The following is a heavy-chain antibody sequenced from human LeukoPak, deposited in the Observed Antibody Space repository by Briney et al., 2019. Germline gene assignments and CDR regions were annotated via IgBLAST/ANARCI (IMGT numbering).Heavy chain of an antibody. D-gene: IGHD6-19*01. V-gene: IGHV3-7*01. CDR1: GFTFSSYW. J-gene: IGHJ4*02. CDR2: IKQDGSEK. Sequence: GGSLRLSCAASGFTFSSYWMSWVRQAPGKGLEWVANIKQDGSEKYYVDSVKGRFTISRDNAKNSLYLQMNSLRAEDTAVYYCARELPLYSKWLDQDYFDYWGQGTLVTVSS. CDR3: ARELPLYSKWLDQDYFDY.